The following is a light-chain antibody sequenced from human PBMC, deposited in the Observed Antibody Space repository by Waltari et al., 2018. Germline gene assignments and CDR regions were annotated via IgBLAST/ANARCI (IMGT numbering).Light chain of an antibody. CDR3: QQYNNWPQT. V-gene: IGKV3-15*01. CDR2: GGS. CDR1: QTINAS. Sequence: DILMTQSPATLSVSLGERATLSCRASQTINASLAWYQLRPGQAPRLLSSGGSTRATGVPARFSGSGSGIEFTLTISGLQSEDFAVYSCQQYNNWPQTIGQGTKLEV. J-gene: IGKJ2*01.